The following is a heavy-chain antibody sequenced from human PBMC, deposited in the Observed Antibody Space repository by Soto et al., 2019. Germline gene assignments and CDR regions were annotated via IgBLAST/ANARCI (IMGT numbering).Heavy chain of an antibody. D-gene: IGHD2-21*01. CDR1: GFTFSSYG. Sequence: GSLRLSCAASGFTFSSYGMHWVRQAPGKGLEWVAVISYDGSNKYYADSVKGRFTISRDNSKNTLYLQMNSLRAEDTAVYYCAKDAPGILWWGENLDYWGQGTLVTVSS. V-gene: IGHV3-30*18. CDR3: AKDAPGILWWGENLDY. CDR2: ISYDGSNK. J-gene: IGHJ4*02.